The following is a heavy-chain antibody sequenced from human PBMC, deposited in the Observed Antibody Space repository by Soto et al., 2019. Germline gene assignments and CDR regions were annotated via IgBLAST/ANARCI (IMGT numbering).Heavy chain of an antibody. J-gene: IGHJ5*02. CDR3: ARRRYSSSRGSWFDP. CDR1: GGSFSGYY. D-gene: IGHD6-6*01. V-gene: IGHV4-34*01. CDR2: INHSGST. Sequence: SETMSLTCAVYGGSFSGYYWSWIRQPPGKGLEWIGEINHSGSTNYNPSLKSRVTISVDTSKNQFSLKLSSVTAADTAVYYCARRRYSSSRGSWFDPWGQGTLVTVSS.